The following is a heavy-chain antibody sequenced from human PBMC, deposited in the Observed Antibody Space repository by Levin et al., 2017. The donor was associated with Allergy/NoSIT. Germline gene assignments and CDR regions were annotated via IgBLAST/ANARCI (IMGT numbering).Heavy chain of an antibody. CDR3: ARGELLNPEDY. J-gene: IGHJ4*02. V-gene: IGHV4-31*03. CDR2: IYYSGST. D-gene: IGHD2-2*02. CDR1: GGSISSGGYY. Sequence: LRLSCTVSGGSISSGGYYWSWIRQHPGKGLEWIGYIYYSGSTYYNPSLKSRVTISVDTSKNQFSLKLSSVTAADTAVYYCARGELLNPEDYWGQGTLVTVSS.